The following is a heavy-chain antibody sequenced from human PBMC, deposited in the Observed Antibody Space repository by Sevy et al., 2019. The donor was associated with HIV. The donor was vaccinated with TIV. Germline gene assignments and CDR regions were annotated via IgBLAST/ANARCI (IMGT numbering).Heavy chain of an antibody. CDR1: GFRFNNFG. Sequence: GGYLRLSCAASGFRFNNFGMYWVRQAPGKGLEGVAFIRYDGINKYYVDSVKGRSTISRDNSKDTLYLDMKSLRLEDPAIYYCAKGGSGGIDHYGMDVWGQGTTVTVSS. CDR3: AKGGSGGIDHYGMDV. J-gene: IGHJ6*02. V-gene: IGHV3-30*02. D-gene: IGHD6-25*01. CDR2: IRYDGINK.